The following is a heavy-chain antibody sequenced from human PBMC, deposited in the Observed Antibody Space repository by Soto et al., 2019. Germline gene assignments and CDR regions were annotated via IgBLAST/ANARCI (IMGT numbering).Heavy chain of an antibody. D-gene: IGHD3-9*01. V-gene: IGHV3-33*01. CDR2: IWYDGSNK. J-gene: IGHJ6*02. Sequence: QVQLVESGGGVVQPGRSLRLSCAASGFTFSSYGMHWVRQAPGKGLEWVAVIWYDGSNKYYVDSVKGRFTISRDNSKNTLYLQMNSLRAEDTAVYYCAREDWSEDSYYYYGMDVWGQGTTVTVSS. CDR1: GFTFSSYG. CDR3: AREDWSEDSYYYYGMDV.